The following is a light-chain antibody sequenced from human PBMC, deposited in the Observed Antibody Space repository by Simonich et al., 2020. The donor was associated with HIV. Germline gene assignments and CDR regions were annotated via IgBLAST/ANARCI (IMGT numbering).Light chain of an antibody. Sequence: EIVLTQSPGTLSLSPGERATLSCRASESVTTNYLAWYQQQPGLAPRLVIYDAYIRATGIPDRFSGSGSGTDFTLTISRLEPEDFAGYYCQQYGSSPLTFGGGTKVEIK. CDR2: DAY. J-gene: IGKJ4*01. CDR3: QQYGSSPLT. V-gene: IGKV3D-20*01. CDR1: ESVTTNY.